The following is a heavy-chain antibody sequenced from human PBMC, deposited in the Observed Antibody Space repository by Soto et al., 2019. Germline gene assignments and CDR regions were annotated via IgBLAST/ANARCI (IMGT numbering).Heavy chain of an antibody. CDR1: GGSISSSNW. CDR2: IFHRGGP. J-gene: IGHJ3*02. CDR3: ARTRDFWSGNDYFDI. Sequence: SGILSLTRTFSGGSISSSNWWRWVRQPPGKGLEWIGEIFHRGGPNYNPSLRRRVTISIDKSKNQFSLKLSSVTAADTAVYFCARTRDFWSGNDYFDIWGQGIMVTVSS. D-gene: IGHD3-3*01. V-gene: IGHV4-4*02.